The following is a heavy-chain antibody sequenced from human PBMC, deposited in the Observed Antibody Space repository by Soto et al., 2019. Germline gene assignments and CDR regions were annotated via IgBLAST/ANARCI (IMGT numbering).Heavy chain of an antibody. J-gene: IGHJ5*02. CDR2: IYYSGST. CDR1: GGSISSGGYF. Sequence: SETLSLTCTVSGGSISSGGYFWSWIRQHPGKGLEWIGYIYYSGSTYYNPSLKSRVTISVDTSKNQFSLKLSSVTAADTAVYYCARDGGDGYNSANWFDPWGQGTLVTVSS. D-gene: IGHD5-12*01. V-gene: IGHV4-31*03. CDR3: ARDGGDGYNSANWFDP.